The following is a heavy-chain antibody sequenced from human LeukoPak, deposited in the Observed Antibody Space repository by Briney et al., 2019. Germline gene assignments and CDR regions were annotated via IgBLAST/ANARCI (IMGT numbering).Heavy chain of an antibody. D-gene: IGHD6-19*01. J-gene: IGHJ4*02. CDR3: GRRPREIAVADY. CDR1: GLTVSSNY. V-gene: IGHV3-66*04. Sequence: GGSLRLSCVASGLTVSSNYMSWVRQVPGRGLEWVSVVYPDGNTYYADSAKGRFAISTDISKNTLFLQMDSLRAEDTAVYYCGRRPREIAVADYWGQGTLVTVSS. CDR2: VYPDGNT.